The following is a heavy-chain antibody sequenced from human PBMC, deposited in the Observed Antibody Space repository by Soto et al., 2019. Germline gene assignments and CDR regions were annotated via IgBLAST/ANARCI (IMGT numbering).Heavy chain of an antibody. Sequence: TLSLTCSVSGGSISSGAYYWNWIRQHPRKGLEWIGYIYYSGTTYYNPSLGSRVSISADTSKNQFSLKLNSVTVADTAVYYCARNPSHLCASTSCHDFDISGQVTMATVSS. J-gene: IGHJ3*02. D-gene: IGHD2-2*01. V-gene: IGHV4-31*03. CDR2: IYYSGTT. CDR1: GGSISSGAYY. CDR3: ARNPSHLCASTSCHDFDI.